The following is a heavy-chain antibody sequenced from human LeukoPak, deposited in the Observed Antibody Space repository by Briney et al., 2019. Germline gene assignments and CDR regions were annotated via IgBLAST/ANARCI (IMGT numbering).Heavy chain of an antibody. CDR2: IYYSGST. D-gene: IGHD1-1*01. CDR1: GGSISSSYYY. V-gene: IGHV4-39*01. Sequence: KPSETLSLTCTVSGGSISSSYYYWGWIRQPPGKGLEGIGTIYYSGSTYYNPSLKSRVTISVDTSANQFSLKLSSVTAPDTAVYYCARHEDRNWYFDHWGQGTLVTVSS. J-gene: IGHJ4*02. CDR3: ARHEDRNWYFDH.